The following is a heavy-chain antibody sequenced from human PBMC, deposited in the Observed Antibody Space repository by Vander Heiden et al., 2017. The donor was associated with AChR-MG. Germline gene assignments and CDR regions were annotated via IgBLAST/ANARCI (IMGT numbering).Heavy chain of an antibody. CDR1: GGTFSSYA. Sequence: QVQLVQSGAEVKTPGSSVKVSCKASGGTFSSYAIGGGQQGPGQGLEWMGGIIPIFGTANYAQKFQGRVTITADESTSTAYMELSSLRSEDTAVYYCARDRTYCSGGSCYSSAFDIWGQGTMVTVSS. J-gene: IGHJ3*02. V-gene: IGHV1-69*01. CDR2: IIPIFGTA. D-gene: IGHD2-15*01. CDR3: ARDRTYCSGGSCYSSAFDI.